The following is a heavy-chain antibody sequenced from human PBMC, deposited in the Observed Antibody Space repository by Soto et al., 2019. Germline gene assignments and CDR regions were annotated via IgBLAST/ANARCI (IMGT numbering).Heavy chain of an antibody. CDR3: ARDRGPSEYYYYGMDV. CDR1: GGSISSYY. V-gene: IGHV4-59*01. D-gene: IGHD6-25*01. CDR2: IYYSGST. J-gene: IGHJ6*02. Sequence: SETLSLTCTVSGGSISSYYWSWIRQPPGKGLEWIGYIYYSGSTNYNPFLKSRVTISVDTSKNQFSLKLSSVTAADTAVYYCARDRGPSEYYYYGMDVWGQGTTVTVSS.